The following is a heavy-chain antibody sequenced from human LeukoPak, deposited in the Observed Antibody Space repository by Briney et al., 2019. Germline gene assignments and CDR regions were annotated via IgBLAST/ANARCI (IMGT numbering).Heavy chain of an antibody. CDR2: IKPDGSEK. Sequence: GGSLRLSCAASGFTFSSSWMSWVRQAPGKGLEWVTNIKPDGSEKYYVDSVKGRFTISRDNAKNSLYLLMNSLRAEDTALYYCARDTVGVTDYWGQGTLVTVSS. J-gene: IGHJ4*02. V-gene: IGHV3-7*01. CDR3: ARDTVGVTDY. CDR1: GFTFSSSW. D-gene: IGHD1-26*01.